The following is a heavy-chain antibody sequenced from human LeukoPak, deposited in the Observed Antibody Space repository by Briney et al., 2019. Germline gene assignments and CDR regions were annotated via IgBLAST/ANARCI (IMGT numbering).Heavy chain of an antibody. V-gene: IGHV5-51*01. Sequence: GESLKISCKGSGYSFTSYWIGWVRQMPGKGLEWMGIIYPGDSDTRYSPSFQGQVTISADKSISTAYLQWSSLQASDTAMYYCARHSVITSRIAARILDYWGQGTLVTVSS. D-gene: IGHD6-6*01. CDR3: ARHSVITSRIAARILDY. CDR2: IYPGDSDT. CDR1: GYSFTSYW. J-gene: IGHJ4*02.